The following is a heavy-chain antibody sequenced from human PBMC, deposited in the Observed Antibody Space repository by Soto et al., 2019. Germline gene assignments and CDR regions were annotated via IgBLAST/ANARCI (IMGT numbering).Heavy chain of an antibody. CDR2: IKEDGSVK. CDR1: GVTFSNFW. Sequence: EVQLVESGGGLVQPGGSLRLSCVTSGVTFSNFWMHWVRQAPGKGLEWVANIKEDGSVKQYVDSVKGRFTISRDNAENSLFLQMNGLRGDVTAVYYWAGEVGRSEVGSFDIWGQGTMVSVSS. V-gene: IGHV3-7*01. D-gene: IGHD1-26*01. CDR3: AGEVGRSEVGSFDI. J-gene: IGHJ3*02.